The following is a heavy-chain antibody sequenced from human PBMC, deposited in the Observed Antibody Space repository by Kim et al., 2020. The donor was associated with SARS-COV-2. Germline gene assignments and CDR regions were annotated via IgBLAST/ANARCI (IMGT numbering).Heavy chain of an antibody. CDR2: MNPNSGNT. V-gene: IGHV1-8*02. CDR3: ARGRIITLFGVVINPWCFYP. CDR1: GYTFTGYD. Sequence: ASVKVSCKASGYTFTGYDINWVRQATGQGLEWMGWMNPNSGNTDYAQKFQGRVTMTRNTSISTAYMELSSLRSEDTAVYYCARGRIITLFGVVINPWCFYPWGQGALVTVSS. J-gene: IGHJ5*02. D-gene: IGHD3-3*01.